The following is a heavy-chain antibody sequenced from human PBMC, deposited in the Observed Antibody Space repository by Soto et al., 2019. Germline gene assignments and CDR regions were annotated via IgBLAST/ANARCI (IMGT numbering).Heavy chain of an antibody. D-gene: IGHD3-22*01. CDR1: GHPLSELA. V-gene: IGHV1-24*01. CDR2: FNPEDDKR. CDR3: ATAGNYYFDSSGHAFDL. J-gene: IGHJ3*01. Sequence: VASVKVSCKVSGHPLSELAIHWVRQAPGKGLEWMGGFNPEDDKRILAQKFQGRVTMSEDTSTDTAYMEVSSLRSEDTAMYYCATAGNYYFDSSGHAFDLWGQGTMVTVSS.